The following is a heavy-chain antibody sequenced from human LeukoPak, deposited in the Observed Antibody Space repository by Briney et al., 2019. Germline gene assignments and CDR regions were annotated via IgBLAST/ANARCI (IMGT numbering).Heavy chain of an antibody. D-gene: IGHD6-13*01. J-gene: IGHJ4*02. CDR2: INSDGSST. V-gene: IGHV3-74*01. CDR1: GFTFSSYC. Sequence: GGSLRLSCAASGFTFSSYCMHWVRQAPGKGLVWVSRINSDGSSTSYADSVKGRFTISRDNAKNTLYLQMNSLRAEDTAVYYCASSYSSSWYYFDYWGQGTLVTVSS. CDR3: ASSYSSSWYYFDY.